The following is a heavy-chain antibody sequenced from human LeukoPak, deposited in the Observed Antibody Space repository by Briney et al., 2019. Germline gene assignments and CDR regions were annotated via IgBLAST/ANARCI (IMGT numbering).Heavy chain of an antibody. V-gene: IGHV3-33*01. CDR1: GFPFITYG. CDR3: ARELETAMVFDF. CDR2: IWYDGSKE. J-gene: IGHJ4*02. Sequence: GGSLRLSCAASGFPFITYGMHWVRQAPGKGLEWVAVIWYDGSKEYYADSVKGRFTISRDNSKNTLYLQMNSLRAEDTAVYYCARELETAMVFDFWGQGTLVTVSS. D-gene: IGHD5-18*01.